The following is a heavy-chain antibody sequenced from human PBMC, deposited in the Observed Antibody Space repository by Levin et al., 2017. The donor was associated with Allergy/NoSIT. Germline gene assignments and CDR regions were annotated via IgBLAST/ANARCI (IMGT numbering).Heavy chain of an antibody. Sequence: GGSLRLSCAASGLTFSNYGMHWVRQAPGKGLEWVAVISYDGSNKYYADSVKGRFTISRDNSKKTLYVQMNSLRAEDTAVYYCAKDRGERGSGMGGEFDYWGQGTLVTVSS. CDR2: ISYDGSNK. CDR3: AKDRGERGSGMGGEFDY. D-gene: IGHD3-16*01. CDR1: GLTFSNYG. J-gene: IGHJ4*02. V-gene: IGHV3-30*18.